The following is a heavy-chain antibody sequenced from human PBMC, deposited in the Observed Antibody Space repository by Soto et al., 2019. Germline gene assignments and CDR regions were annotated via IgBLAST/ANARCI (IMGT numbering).Heavy chain of an antibody. Sequence: ASVKVSCKASGYTFTGYYMHWVRQAPGQGLEWMGWINPNSGGTNYAQKFQGWVTMTRDTSISTAYMELSRLRSDDTAVYYCARGGDSYPYYYRMDVWGQGTTVTVSS. CDR2: INPNSGGT. V-gene: IGHV1-2*04. CDR1: GYTFTGYY. CDR3: ARGGDSYPYYYRMDV. D-gene: IGHD3-16*01. J-gene: IGHJ6*02.